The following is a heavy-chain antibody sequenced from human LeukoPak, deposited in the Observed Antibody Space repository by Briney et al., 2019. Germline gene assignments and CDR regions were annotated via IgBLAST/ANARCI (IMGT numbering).Heavy chain of an antibody. J-gene: IGHJ4*02. CDR2: IRSKAYGGTT. CDR1: GFTFGDYA. CDR3: TSPTTVIDLGDY. D-gene: IGHD4-17*01. Sequence: PGGSLRLSCTAYGFTFGDYAMSWFRQAPGKGLEWVGFIRSKAYGGTTEYAASVKGRFTISRDDSKSIAYLQMNSLKTEDTAVYYCTSPTTVIDLGDYWGQGTLVTVSS. V-gene: IGHV3-49*03.